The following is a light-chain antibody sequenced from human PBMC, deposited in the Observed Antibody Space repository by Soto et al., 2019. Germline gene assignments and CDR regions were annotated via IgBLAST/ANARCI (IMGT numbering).Light chain of an antibody. CDR3: QQRSNWPPIT. CDR1: QSVSSY. V-gene: IGKV3-11*01. J-gene: IGKJ5*01. Sequence: EIVLTQSPATLSLSPGERATLSCRASQSVSSYFAWYQQKPGQAPRLLIYDGSNSATGIPARFSGSGCGTDFTHTISSLEPEDFSVYYCQQRSNWPPITFGQGTRLEI. CDR2: DGS.